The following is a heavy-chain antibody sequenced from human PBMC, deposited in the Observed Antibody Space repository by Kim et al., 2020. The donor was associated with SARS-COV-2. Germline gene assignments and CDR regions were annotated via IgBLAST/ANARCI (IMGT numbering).Heavy chain of an antibody. V-gene: IGHV1-58*01. CDR1: GFTFTSSA. D-gene: IGHD6-19*01. CDR3: AAEGGSSGWYIAGFDP. CDR2: IVVGSGNT. Sequence: SVKVSCKASGFTFTSSAVQWVRQARGQRLEWIGWIVVGSGNTNYAQKFQERVTITRDMSTSTAYMELSSLRSEDTAVYYCAAEGGSSGWYIAGFDPWGQGTLVTVSS. J-gene: IGHJ5*02.